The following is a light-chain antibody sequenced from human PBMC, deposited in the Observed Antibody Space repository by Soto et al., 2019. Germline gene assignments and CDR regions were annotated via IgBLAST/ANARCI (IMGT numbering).Light chain of an antibody. J-gene: IGLJ2*01. Sequence: QSVLTQPPSASGSPGQSVTISCTGTSSDVGGYNYVSWYQQHPGTAPKLMIYEVSKRPSGVPDRFSGSKSGNTAPLTVSGLPAEDEADYCCSSHAGSNNLVFGGGTKLTVL. CDR2: EVS. CDR3: SSHAGSNNLV. V-gene: IGLV2-8*01. CDR1: SSDVGGYNY.